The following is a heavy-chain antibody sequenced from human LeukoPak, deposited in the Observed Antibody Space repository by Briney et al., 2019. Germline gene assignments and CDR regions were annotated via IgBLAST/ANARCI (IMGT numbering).Heavy chain of an antibody. Sequence: SETLSLTCTVSGGSISSGGYYWSWIRQHPGTGLEWIGYIYYSGSTYYNPSLKSRVTISVDTSKNQFSLKLSSVTAADTAVYYCAREPPPPTNWFDPWGQGTLVTVSS. CDR2: IYYSGST. CDR1: GGSISSGGYY. V-gene: IGHV4-31*03. CDR3: AREPPPPTNWFDP. J-gene: IGHJ5*02.